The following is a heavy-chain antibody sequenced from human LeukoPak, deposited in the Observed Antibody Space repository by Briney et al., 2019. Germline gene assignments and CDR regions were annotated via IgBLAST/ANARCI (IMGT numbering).Heavy chain of an antibody. CDR1: GFTFSSYS. CDR2: ISSSSSYI. Sequence: NPGGSLRLSCAASGFTFSSYSMNWVRQAPGKGLEWVSSISSSSSYIYYADSVKGRFTISRDNAKNSLYLQMNSLRAEDTAVYYCASSDTGVHVVASWGQGTLVTVSS. D-gene: IGHD2-15*01. CDR3: ASSDTGVHVVAS. V-gene: IGHV3-21*01. J-gene: IGHJ4*02.